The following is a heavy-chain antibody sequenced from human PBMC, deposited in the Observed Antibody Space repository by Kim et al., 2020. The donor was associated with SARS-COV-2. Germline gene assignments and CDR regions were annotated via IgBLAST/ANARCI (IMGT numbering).Heavy chain of an antibody. V-gene: IGHV3-15*01. J-gene: IGHJ4*02. D-gene: IGHD3-3*01. Sequence: YAAPGKGRFTISREESKNTLYLQMNSLKTEDTAVYYCTTDPTIFGVGPRYWGQGTLVTVSS. CDR3: TTDPTIFGVGPRY.